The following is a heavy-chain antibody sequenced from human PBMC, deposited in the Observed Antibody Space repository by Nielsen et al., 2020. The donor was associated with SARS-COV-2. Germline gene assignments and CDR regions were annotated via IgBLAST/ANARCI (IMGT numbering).Heavy chain of an antibody. CDR2: ISSDGSDV. Sequence: GESLKISCAASGFTFNDYAMSWVRQAPGKGLEWVAVISSDGSDVDSADSVKGRFTISRDNSKNTLFLQMDSLRGDDTAVYYCAKDGGFYWGQGTRVTISS. D-gene: IGHD2-15*01. CDR1: GFTFNDYA. J-gene: IGHJ4*02. V-gene: IGHV3-30*18. CDR3: AKDGGFY.